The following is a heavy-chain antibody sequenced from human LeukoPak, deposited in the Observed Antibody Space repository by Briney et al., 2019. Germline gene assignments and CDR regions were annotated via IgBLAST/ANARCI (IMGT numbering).Heavy chain of an antibody. D-gene: IGHD1-26*01. Sequence: ASVKVSCKVSGYTLTELSMHWVRQAPGKGLEWKGGFDPEDGETIYAQKFQGRVTMTEDTSTDTAYMELSSLRSEDTAVYYCATDQNSGSYQGFDYWGQGTLVTVSS. V-gene: IGHV1-24*01. CDR3: ATDQNSGSYQGFDY. CDR2: FDPEDGET. J-gene: IGHJ4*02. CDR1: GYTLTELS.